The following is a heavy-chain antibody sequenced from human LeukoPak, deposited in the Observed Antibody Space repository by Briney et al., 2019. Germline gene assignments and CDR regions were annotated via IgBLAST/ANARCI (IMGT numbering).Heavy chain of an antibody. J-gene: IGHJ2*01. Sequence: PSDTLSLTCTVSGGSISSYYWSWIRQPPGKGLEWIGYIYYSGSTNYNPSLKSRVTISVDTSKNKFSLKLSAVTAADTAVYYCARGVHGDYRWYFDLWGRGTLVTVSS. CDR2: IYYSGST. D-gene: IGHD4-17*01. CDR1: GGSISSYY. CDR3: ARGVHGDYRWYFDL. V-gene: IGHV4-59*07.